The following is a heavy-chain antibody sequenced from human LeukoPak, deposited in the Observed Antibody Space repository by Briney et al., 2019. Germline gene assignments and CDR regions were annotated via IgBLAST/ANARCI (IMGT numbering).Heavy chain of an antibody. Sequence: GGPLRLSCAASGFTFSSYSMNWVRQAPGKGLEWVSYISSSSSTIYYADSVKGRFTISRDNAKNSLYLQMNSLRAEDTAVYYCARVLYYDSSGSFGYWGQGTLVTVSS. D-gene: IGHD3-22*01. CDR3: ARVLYYDSSGSFGY. J-gene: IGHJ4*02. V-gene: IGHV3-48*01. CDR1: GFTFSSYS. CDR2: ISSSSSTI.